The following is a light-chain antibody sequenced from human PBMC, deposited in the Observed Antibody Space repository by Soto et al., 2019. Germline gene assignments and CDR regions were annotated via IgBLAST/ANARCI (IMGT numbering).Light chain of an antibody. CDR1: SGDVGGYDY. CDR2: EVF. CDR3: SSYAGISKV. J-gene: IGLJ1*01. Sequence: QSVLTQPASVSGSPGQSITISCSGTSGDVGGYDYVSWYQHHPGKAPKLIIFEVFNRPSGVSNRFSGSKSGNTASLTVSGLLAEDEADYYCSSYAGISKVFGTGTKVTVL. V-gene: IGLV2-14*01.